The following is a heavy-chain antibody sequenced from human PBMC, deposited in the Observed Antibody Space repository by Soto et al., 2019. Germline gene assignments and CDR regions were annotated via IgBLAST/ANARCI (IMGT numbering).Heavy chain of an antibody. CDR2: VNHSGST. Sequence: QVQLQQWGAGLLKPSETLSLTCAVYGGSFSGYYWSWIRQPPGKGLEWIGEVNHSGSTNYNPSLKSRGTISVDTSKNQFSLKLSSVTAADTAVYYCARVTGSYYCGMDVWGQGTTVTVSS. CDR1: GGSFSGYY. CDR3: ARVTGSYYCGMDV. J-gene: IGHJ6*02. V-gene: IGHV4-34*01. D-gene: IGHD2-15*01.